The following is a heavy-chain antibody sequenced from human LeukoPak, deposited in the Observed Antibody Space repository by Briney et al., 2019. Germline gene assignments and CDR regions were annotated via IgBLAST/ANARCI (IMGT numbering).Heavy chain of an antibody. CDR1: GFTFNSYG. J-gene: IGHJ4*02. Sequence: PGRSLRLSCAASGFTFNSYGMHWVRQAPGKGLEWVAVITYDGSNKYYADSVKGRFTISRDNSKNTLYLQMNSLRAEDTAVYYCAKDRARWELDYWGQGTLVTVSS. V-gene: IGHV3-30*18. CDR2: ITYDGSNK. D-gene: IGHD1-26*01. CDR3: AKDRARWELDY.